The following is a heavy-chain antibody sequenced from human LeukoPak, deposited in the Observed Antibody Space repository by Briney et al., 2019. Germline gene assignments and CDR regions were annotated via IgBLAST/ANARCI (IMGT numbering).Heavy chain of an antibody. V-gene: IGHV4-59*08. CDR3: ARPHRDSSGYYYYYYMDV. CDR2: IYYSGST. CDR1: GGSISSYY. J-gene: IGHJ6*03. Sequence: SETPSLTCTVSGGSISSYYWSWIRQPPGKGLEWIGYIYYSGSTNYNPSLKSRVTISVDTSKNQFSLKLSSVTAADTAVYYCARPHRDSSGYYYYYYMDVWGKGTTVTVSS. D-gene: IGHD3-22*01.